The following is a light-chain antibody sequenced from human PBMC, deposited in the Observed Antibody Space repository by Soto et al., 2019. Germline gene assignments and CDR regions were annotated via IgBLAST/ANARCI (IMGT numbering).Light chain of an antibody. CDR3: QQYNSYSPLT. CDR2: KAS. V-gene: IGKV1-5*03. J-gene: IGKJ4*01. CDR1: QGISTY. Sequence: DIQMPQSPSSLSASVGDRVTIPCRASQGISTYLNWYQKKPGRAPRLLIYKASTLKSGVPSRFSGSGSGTEFTLTISSLQPDDFATYYCQQYNSYSPLTFGGGTKVDIK.